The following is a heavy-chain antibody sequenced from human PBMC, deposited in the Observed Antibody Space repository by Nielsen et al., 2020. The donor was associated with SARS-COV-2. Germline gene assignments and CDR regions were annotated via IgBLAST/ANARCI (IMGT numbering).Heavy chain of an antibody. D-gene: IGHD3-22*01. Sequence: SGPTLVKPTQTLTLTCTFSGFSLSTSGVGVGWIRQPPGKALEWLALIYWNDDKRYSPSLKSRLTITKDTSKNQVVLTMTNMDPVDTATYYCAHQYYHDSSGYYRLRDYWGQGTLVTVSS. J-gene: IGHJ4*02. V-gene: IGHV2-5*01. CDR2: IYWNDDK. CDR3: AHQYYHDSSGYYRLRDY. CDR1: GFSLSTSGVG.